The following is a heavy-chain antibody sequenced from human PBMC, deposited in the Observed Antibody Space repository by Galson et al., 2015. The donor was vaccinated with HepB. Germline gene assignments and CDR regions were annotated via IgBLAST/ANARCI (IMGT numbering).Heavy chain of an antibody. Sequence: SLRLSCAASGFTFSDYYMSWIRQAPGKGLEWVSYISSSSSYTNYADSVKGRFTISRDNAKNSLYLQMNSLRAEDTAVYYCAREFNDILTGRNWFDPWGQGTLVTVSS. J-gene: IGHJ5*02. CDR3: AREFNDILTGRNWFDP. CDR2: ISSSSSYT. CDR1: GFTFSDYY. D-gene: IGHD3-9*01. V-gene: IGHV3-11*06.